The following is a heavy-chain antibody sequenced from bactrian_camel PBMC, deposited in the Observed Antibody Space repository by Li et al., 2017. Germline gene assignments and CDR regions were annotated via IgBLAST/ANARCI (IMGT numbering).Heavy chain of an antibody. D-gene: IGHD5*01. J-gene: IGHJ4*01. Sequence: HVQLVESGGGLVQPGGSLRLSCTASGFTFSNYGMYWVRQAPGKGLEWVSAINAGGGITTYGDSVKGRFTISRDNAKNTVYLQMNSLKPEDTAVYYCVSAWAGWADFEYWGQGTQVTVS. CDR3: VSAWAGWADFEY. V-gene: IGHV3S1*01. CDR2: INAGGGIT. CDR1: GFTFSNYG.